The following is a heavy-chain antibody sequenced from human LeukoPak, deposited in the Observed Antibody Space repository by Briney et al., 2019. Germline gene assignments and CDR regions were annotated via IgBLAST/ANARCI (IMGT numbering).Heavy chain of an antibody. V-gene: IGHV3-13*01. Sequence: GGSLRLSCAASGFTFSSYDMHWVRQATGKGLEWVSAIGTAGDTYYPGSVKGRFTISRENAKNSLYLQMNSLRAGDTAVYYCARGRAAAGTSEYYYYGMDVWGQGTTVTVSS. J-gene: IGHJ6*02. CDR3: ARGRAAAGTSEYYYYGMDV. CDR2: IGTAGDT. D-gene: IGHD6-25*01. CDR1: GFTFSSYD.